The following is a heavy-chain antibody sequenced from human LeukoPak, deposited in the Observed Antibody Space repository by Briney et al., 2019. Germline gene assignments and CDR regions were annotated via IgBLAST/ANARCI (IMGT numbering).Heavy chain of an antibody. CDR2: ISSSSSSYI. CDR1: GFTFSSYS. V-gene: IGHV3-21*01. D-gene: IGHD3-3*01. CDR3: ARVAAIFGVVITRIDY. J-gene: IGHJ4*02. Sequence: GGSLRLSCAASGFTFSSYSMNWVRQAPGKGLEWVSSISSSSSSYIYYADSVKGRFTISRDNAKNSLYLQMNSLRAEDTAEYYCARVAAIFGVVITRIDYWGQGTLVTVSS.